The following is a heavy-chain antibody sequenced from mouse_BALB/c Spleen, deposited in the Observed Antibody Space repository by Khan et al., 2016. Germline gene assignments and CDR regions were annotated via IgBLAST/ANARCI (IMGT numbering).Heavy chain of an antibody. CDR2: ISSGGRYT. Sequence: EVELVESGGGLVKPGGSRKLSCSASGFTFSSYAMSWVRQSPEKRLEWVAEISSGGRYTYYPDTVTGRFTTSRDNAKNTLYLEMGSLGSEDTAMYYCARACGPYWGQGTLVTVSA. V-gene: IGHV5-9-4*01. CDR1: GFTFSSYA. CDR3: ARACGPY. J-gene: IGHJ3*01.